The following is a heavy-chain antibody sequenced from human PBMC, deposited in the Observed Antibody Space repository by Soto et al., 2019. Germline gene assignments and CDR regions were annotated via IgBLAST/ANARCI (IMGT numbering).Heavy chain of an antibody. CDR1: GGSISSYY. CDR2: IYYSGST. Sequence: SETLSLTCTVSGGSISSYYWIWIRQPPGKGLEWIGYIYYSGSTNYNPSLKSRVTISVDTSKNQFSLKLSSVTAADTAVYYCARAPGGYCSGGSCYSDAFDIWGQGTMVTVSS. J-gene: IGHJ3*02. D-gene: IGHD2-15*01. CDR3: ARAPGGYCSGGSCYSDAFDI. V-gene: IGHV4-59*01.